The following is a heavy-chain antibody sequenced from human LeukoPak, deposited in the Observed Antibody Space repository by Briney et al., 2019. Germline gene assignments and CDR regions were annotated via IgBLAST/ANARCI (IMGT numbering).Heavy chain of an antibody. V-gene: IGHV3-23*01. CDR2: ISGGGDIT. J-gene: IGHJ4*02. D-gene: IGHD2-21*02. CDR1: GFNFANHA. CDR3: VREDTPATANY. Sequence: GGSLRLSCAASGFNFANHAMSWVRQTPGKGLEWVSAISGGGDITYYADSVTGRFTISRDNSKDTLFLQMHSLRPGDTAVYYCVREDTPATANYWGQGTLVTIS.